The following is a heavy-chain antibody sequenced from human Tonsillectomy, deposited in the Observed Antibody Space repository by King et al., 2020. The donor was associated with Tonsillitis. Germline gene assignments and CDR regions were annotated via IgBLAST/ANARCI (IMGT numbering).Heavy chain of an antibody. J-gene: IGHJ4*02. D-gene: IGHD3-22*01. CDR3: ARSGGSDYYYSVNY. CDR2: IYYSGST. V-gene: IGHV4-59*01. Sequence: QLQESGPGLVKPSETLSLTCTVSGGSISSYYWSWIRQPPGKGLEWIGNIYYSGSTNYNPSLKSRVTISVDTSKNQFSLRLSSVTAADTAVYYCARSGGSDYYYSVNYWGQGTLVTVSS. CDR1: GGSISSYY.